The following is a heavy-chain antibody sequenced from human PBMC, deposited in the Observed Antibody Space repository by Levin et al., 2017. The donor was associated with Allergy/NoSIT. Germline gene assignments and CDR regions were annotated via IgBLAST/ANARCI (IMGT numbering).Heavy chain of an antibody. J-gene: IGHJ4*02. CDR1: GYSFTTYW. D-gene: IGHD5-24*01. V-gene: IGHV5-51*01. Sequence: GESLKISCQGSGYSFTTYWIGWVRQMPGKGLEWVGIIYPGDSDTRYSPSVQGHITISADKAISTAYLQWSSLNAADTAIYYCARHMATMIPYYWGQGTLVSVSS. CDR3: ARHMATMIPYY. CDR2: IYPGDSDT.